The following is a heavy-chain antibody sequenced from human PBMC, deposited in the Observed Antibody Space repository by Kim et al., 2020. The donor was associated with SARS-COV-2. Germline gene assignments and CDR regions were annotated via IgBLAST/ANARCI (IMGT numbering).Heavy chain of an antibody. J-gene: IGHJ4*02. D-gene: IGHD3-22*01. Sequence: GGSLRLSCAASGFTFSDYYMSWIRQAPGKGLEWVSYISSSGSTIYYADSVKGRFTISRDNAKNSLYLQMNSLRAEDTAVYYCAREWARGYDSSVGYWGQGTLVTVSS. CDR3: AREWARGYDSSVGY. CDR1: GFTFSDYY. CDR2: ISSSGSTI. V-gene: IGHV3-11*01.